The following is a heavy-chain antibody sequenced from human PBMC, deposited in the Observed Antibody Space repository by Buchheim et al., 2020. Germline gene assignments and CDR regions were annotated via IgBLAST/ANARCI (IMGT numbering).Heavy chain of an antibody. CDR2: INSDGSST. Sequence: EVQLVESGGGLVQPGGSLRLSCAASGFTFSSYWMHWVRQAPGKGLVWVSRINSDGSSTSYADSVKGRFTISRDNAKNTLYLQMNSLRAEDTAVYYCASWVYDFWSGYYPFRGSPFEYYGMDVWGQGTT. J-gene: IGHJ6*02. V-gene: IGHV3-74*01. D-gene: IGHD3-3*01. CDR3: ASWVYDFWSGYYPFRGSPFEYYGMDV. CDR1: GFTFSSYW.